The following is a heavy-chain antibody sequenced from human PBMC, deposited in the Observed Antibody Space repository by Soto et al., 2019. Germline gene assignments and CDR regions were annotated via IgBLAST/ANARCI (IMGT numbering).Heavy chain of an antibody. CDR2: MTGDGRTT. V-gene: IGHV3-74*03. CDR1: GFTFGDYC. Sequence: GGSLRLSCAASGFTFGDYCMHWVRQPPGKGPEWVSRMTGDGRTTQYADSVKGRFTASRDNAKSTLYLQMNRLRAEDTAVYYCATAEVDYWGPGTLVTVSS. J-gene: IGHJ4*02. CDR3: ATAEVDY.